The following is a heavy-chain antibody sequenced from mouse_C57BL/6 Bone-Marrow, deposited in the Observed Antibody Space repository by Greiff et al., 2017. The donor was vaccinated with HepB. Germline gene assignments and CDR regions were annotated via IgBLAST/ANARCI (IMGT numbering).Heavy chain of an antibody. Sequence: EVKLQESGPVLVKPGASVKLSCRASGSQLTDSNMNWVKQSHGRSLEWIGVINPYNGGTSYTQKFKGKAPLTVDKSSSTAYMELNSLTSENSAVYYCARKDYDYGGYWGQGTTLTVAS. D-gene: IGHD2-4*01. CDR3: ARKDYDYGGY. V-gene: IGHV1-19*01. CDR2: INPYNGGT. CDR1: GSQLTDSN. J-gene: IGHJ2*01.